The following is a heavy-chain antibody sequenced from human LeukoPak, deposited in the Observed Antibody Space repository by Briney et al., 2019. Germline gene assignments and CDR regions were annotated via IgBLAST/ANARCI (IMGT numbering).Heavy chain of an antibody. J-gene: IGHJ4*02. CDR1: GYSFTSYW. V-gene: IGHV5-51*01. CDR3: ARTHSSSWLVTYYFDY. Sequence: GESLQISCKGSGYSFTSYWIGWVRQMPGKGLEWMGIIYPGDSDTRYSPSFQGQVTISADKSISTAYLQWSSLKASDTAMYYCARTHSSSWLVTYYFDYWGQGTLVTVSS. D-gene: IGHD6-13*01. CDR2: IYPGDSDT.